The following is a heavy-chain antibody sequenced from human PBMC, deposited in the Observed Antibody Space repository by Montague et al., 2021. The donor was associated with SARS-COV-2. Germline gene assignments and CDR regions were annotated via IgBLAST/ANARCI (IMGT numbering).Heavy chain of an antibody. J-gene: IGHJ6*02. V-gene: IGHV4-4*08. CDR2: IYNSGST. D-gene: IGHD3-22*01. Sequence: SETLSLTCTVSGGSISSSDWSWIRQPPGQGLEWIGYIYNSGSTNXXPALESRVTVSVSASNNQFYLTLRSATAADTAVYYCARFTGSRGYYYHYGLDVWGQGTMVTVSS. CDR1: GGSISSSD. CDR3: ARFTGSRGYYYHYGLDV.